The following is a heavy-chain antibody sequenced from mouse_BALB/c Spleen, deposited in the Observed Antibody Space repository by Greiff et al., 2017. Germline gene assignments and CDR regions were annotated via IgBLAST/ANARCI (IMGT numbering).Heavy chain of an antibody. D-gene: IGHD1-1*01. J-gene: IGHJ4*01. V-gene: IGHV5-4*02. CDR3: ARDRNYGSSYEYATDY. Sequence: EVKLMESGGGLVKPGGSLKLSCAASGFTFSDYYMYWVRQTPEKRLEWVATISDGGSYTYYPDSVKGRFTISRDNAKNNLYLQMSSLKSEDTAMYYCARDRNYGSSYEYATDYWGQGTSVTVSS. CDR2: ISDGGSYT. CDR1: GFTFSDYY.